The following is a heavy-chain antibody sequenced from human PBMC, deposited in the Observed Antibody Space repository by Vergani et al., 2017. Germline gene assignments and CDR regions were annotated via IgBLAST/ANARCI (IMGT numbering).Heavy chain of an antibody. V-gene: IGHV5-51*01. CDR3: ARHRARIGYGSGSYYRDYYYYGMDV. CDR2: IYPGDSDT. D-gene: IGHD3-10*01. J-gene: IGHJ6*02. CDR1: GYSFTSYW. Sequence: EVQLVQSGAEVKKPGESLKISCKGSGYSFTSYWIGWVRQMPGKGLEWMGIIYPGDSDTRYSPSFQGQVTISADKSISTAYLRWSSLKASDTAIYYCARHRARIGYGSGSYYRDYYYYGMDVWGQGTTVTVSS.